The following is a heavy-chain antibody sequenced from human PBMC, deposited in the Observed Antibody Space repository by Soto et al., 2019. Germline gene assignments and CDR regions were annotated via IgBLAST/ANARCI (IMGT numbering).Heavy chain of an antibody. J-gene: IGHJ6*02. D-gene: IGHD6-13*01. CDR3: ARDRYSSSWYPLPLGYYYYGMDV. Sequence: SVKVCCKASGGTFSSYAISWVRQAPGQGLEWMGGIIPIFGTANYAQKFQGRVTITADESTSTAYMELSSLRSEDTAVYYCARDRYSSSWYPLPLGYYYYGMDVWGQGTTVTVSS. CDR2: IIPIFGTA. CDR1: GGTFSSYA. V-gene: IGHV1-69*13.